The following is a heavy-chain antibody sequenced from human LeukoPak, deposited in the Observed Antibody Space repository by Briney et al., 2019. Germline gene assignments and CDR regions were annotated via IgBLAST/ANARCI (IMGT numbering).Heavy chain of an antibody. CDR2: IIPILGIA. D-gene: IGHD3-3*01. J-gene: IGHJ4*02. V-gene: IGHV1-69*04. Sequence: ASVKVSCKASGGTFSSYAISWVRQAPGQGLEWMGRIIPILGIANYAQKFQGRVTITADKSTSTAYMELSSLRSEDTAVYYCATWQITIFGVAYTPFDYWGQGTLVTVFS. CDR3: ATWQITIFGVAYTPFDY. CDR1: GGTFSSYA.